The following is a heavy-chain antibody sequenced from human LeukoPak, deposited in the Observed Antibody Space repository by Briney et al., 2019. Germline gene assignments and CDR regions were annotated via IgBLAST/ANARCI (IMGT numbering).Heavy chain of an antibody. V-gene: IGHV4-59*01. J-gene: IGHJ4*02. CDR2: MYNSGST. Sequence: PSETLSLTCTVSGGSISGSYWSWIRQPPGKGLEWIAYMYNSGSTNYNPSLKSRVTISVDTSKNQFSLKLSSVTAADTAVYYCASGYDSSAYRRFDYWGQGTLVTVSS. D-gene: IGHD3-22*01. CDR3: ASGYDSSAYRRFDY. CDR1: GGSISGSY.